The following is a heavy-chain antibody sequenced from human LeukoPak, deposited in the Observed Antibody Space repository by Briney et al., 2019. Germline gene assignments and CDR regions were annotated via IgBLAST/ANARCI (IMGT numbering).Heavy chain of an antibody. V-gene: IGHV1-18*01. CDR2: ISAYNGNT. D-gene: IGHD3-22*01. CDR1: GYTFTSYG. J-gene: IGHJ3*02. Sequence: GASVKVSCKASGYTFTSYGISWVRQAPGQGLEWMGWISAYNGNTNYAQKLQGRVTMTTDTSTSTAYMELSRLRSDDTAVYYCARLQPTYYYDSSGPDTDAFDIWGQGTMVTVSS. CDR3: ARLQPTYYYDSSGPDTDAFDI.